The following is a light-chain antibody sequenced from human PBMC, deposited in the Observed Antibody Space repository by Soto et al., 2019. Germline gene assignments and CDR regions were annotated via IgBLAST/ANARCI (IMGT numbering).Light chain of an antibody. Sequence: ETVLTQSPATLSLSPGERATLSCKASQSVSSYLAWYQQKPGQAPRLLIYDASNRATGIPDRFSGSGSGTDFTLTISRLEPEDFAVYYCQQYGSSGTFGQGTKVDI. J-gene: IGKJ1*01. CDR2: DAS. V-gene: IGKV3-20*01. CDR3: QQYGSSGT. CDR1: QSVSSY.